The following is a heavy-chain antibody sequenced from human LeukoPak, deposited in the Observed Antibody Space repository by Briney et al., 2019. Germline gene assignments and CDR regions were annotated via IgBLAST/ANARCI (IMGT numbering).Heavy chain of an antibody. Sequence: GGSLRLSCAASGVIFSSHWMNWVRQAPGKGVGWGANIKQDGSYKPSVDSLNGRFPISRDNPKTSLYLQMTSLSAEDTAVYYCARGSGSSRYYYYGLDVWGQGTTVTVSS. J-gene: IGHJ6*02. CDR3: ARGSGSSRYYYYGLDV. CDR1: GVIFSSHW. D-gene: IGHD3-22*01. CDR2: IKQDGSYK. V-gene: IGHV3-7*04.